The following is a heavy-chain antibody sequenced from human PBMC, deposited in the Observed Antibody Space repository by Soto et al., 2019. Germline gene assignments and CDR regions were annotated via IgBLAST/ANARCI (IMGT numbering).Heavy chain of an antibody. CDR3: AGGGGNNSFDY. CDR2: ISHLENT. V-gene: IGHV4-30-2*06. Sequence: QLQLQESGSGLVKTSETLSLTCTVSGASISYGGFSWSWIRQSPGRGLEWIGYISHLENTYFHPSFKSRLTRSIERTRNHFSLRRSSVPAADVAVYYCAGGGGNNSFDYGGQGVLVTVPS. D-gene: IGHD2-15*01. CDR1: GASISYGGFS. J-gene: IGHJ4*02.